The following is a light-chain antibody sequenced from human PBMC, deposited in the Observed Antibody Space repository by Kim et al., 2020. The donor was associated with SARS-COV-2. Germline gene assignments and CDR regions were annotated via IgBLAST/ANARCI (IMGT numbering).Light chain of an antibody. CDR3: AAWDDSLSGVL. J-gene: IGLJ2*01. V-gene: IGLV1-47*02. CDR1: IANIGSNF. Sequence: GQWVAISCSRSIANIGSNFICWYLQFPGTAPKLLIHSNNQRPSGVPDRFSGSKSGPSASLAISGLRSEDEADYYCAAWDDSLSGVLFGGGTQLTVL. CDR2: SNN.